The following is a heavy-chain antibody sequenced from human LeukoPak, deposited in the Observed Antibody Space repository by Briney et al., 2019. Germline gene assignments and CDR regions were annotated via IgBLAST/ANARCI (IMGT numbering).Heavy chain of an antibody. CDR2: ISSSGRTI. D-gene: IGHD3-9*01. J-gene: IGHJ6*02. CDR1: GFTFSRYE. V-gene: IGHV3-48*03. CDR3: ARDRGYDILSYGMDV. Sequence: GGALRLSCAASGFTFSRYEMNWVRQAPGKGLEWVSYISSSGRTIYYADSVKGRFTISRDNAKNSLYLKMNSLRAEDTAVYYCARDRGYDILSYGMDVWGQGTTVTVSS.